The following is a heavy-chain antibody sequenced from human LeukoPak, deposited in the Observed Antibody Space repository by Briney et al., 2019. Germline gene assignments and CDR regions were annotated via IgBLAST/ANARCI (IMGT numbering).Heavy chain of an antibody. CDR2: IYYSGST. J-gene: IGHJ3*02. V-gene: IGHV4-4*07. CDR1: GGSISSYY. CDR3: ARDRGDFWSGYYTAAFDI. D-gene: IGHD3-3*01. Sequence: SETLSLTCTVSGGSISSYYWSWIRQPAGKGLEWIGSIYYSGSTYYNPSLKSRVTISVDTSKNQFSLKLSSVTAADTAVYYCARDRGDFWSGYYTAAFDIWGQGTMVTVSS.